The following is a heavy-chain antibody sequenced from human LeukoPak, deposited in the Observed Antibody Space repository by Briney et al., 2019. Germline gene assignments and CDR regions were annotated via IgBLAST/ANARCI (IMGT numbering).Heavy chain of an antibody. D-gene: IGHD6-13*01. Sequence: KPSETLSLTCTVSDASIRSYYWSWIRQPAGKGLEWIGRIYNSGSTNYNPSLKSRVTISVDTSKNQFSLKLSSVTAADTAVYYCARGRGDRSSWYVDYWGQGTLVTVSS. J-gene: IGHJ4*02. CDR1: DASIRSYY. CDR2: IYNSGST. V-gene: IGHV4-4*07. CDR3: ARGRGDRSSWYVDY.